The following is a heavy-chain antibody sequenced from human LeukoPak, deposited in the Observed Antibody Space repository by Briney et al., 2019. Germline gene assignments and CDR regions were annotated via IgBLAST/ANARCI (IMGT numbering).Heavy chain of an antibody. J-gene: IGHJ5*02. D-gene: IGHD2-2*01. Sequence: GASVKVSCKASGYTFTGYYMHWVRQAPGQGLEWMGWINPNSGGTNYAQKFQGRVTMTRDTSISTAYMELSRLRSEDTAVYYCARDARHKYCSSASCYRGWFDPWGQGTLVTVSS. V-gene: IGHV1-2*02. CDR1: GYTFTGYY. CDR2: INPNSGGT. CDR3: ARDARHKYCSSASCYRGWFDP.